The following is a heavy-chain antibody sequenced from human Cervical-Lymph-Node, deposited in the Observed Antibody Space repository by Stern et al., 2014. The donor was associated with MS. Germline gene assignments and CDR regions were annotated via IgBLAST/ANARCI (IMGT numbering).Heavy chain of an antibody. CDR1: GYSFSNYW. CDR3: ARGSTRIEY. Sequence: EVQLVQSGAEVKKPGESLKISCATSGYSFSNYWIGWVRQLPGKGLEWMGIIYPGDSETRYSPSFQGQVTISADKSISTAYVQWSSLKASDAAMYYCARGSTRIEYWGQGTLVTVSS. V-gene: IGHV5-51*03. CDR2: IYPGDSET. J-gene: IGHJ4*02. D-gene: IGHD5/OR15-5a*01.